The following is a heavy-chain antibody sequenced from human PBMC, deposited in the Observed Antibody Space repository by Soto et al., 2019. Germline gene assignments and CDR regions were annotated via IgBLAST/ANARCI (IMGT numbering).Heavy chain of an antibody. CDR1: GYTFTSYD. D-gene: IGHD6-6*01. CDR3: ARGVRSDY. Sequence: QVQLVQSGAEVKKPGASVNVSCKASGYTFTSYDINWVRQSTGQGLEWMGWMNANSGNTGCAKKFQGRVTMTRNTSISTAYMELSSLRSEDTAVYYCARGVRSDYWAQGTLVTVSS. V-gene: IGHV1-8*01. J-gene: IGHJ4*02. CDR2: MNANSGNT.